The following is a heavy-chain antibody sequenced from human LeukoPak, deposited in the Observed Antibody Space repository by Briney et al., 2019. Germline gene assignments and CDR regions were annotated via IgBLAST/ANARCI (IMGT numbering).Heavy chain of an antibody. CDR2: IVYSGST. CDR1: GDSIGSYY. Sequence: SETLSLTCSVSGDSIGSYYWSWLRQPPGRGLEWIGYIVYSGSTKYNPSLKSRVTMSVDTSKNQFSLKLTSVTAADTAVYYCARVRGRAGILSYYDNSRQTGRYYVDNWGQGILVSVSS. CDR3: ARVRGRAGILSYYDNSRQTGRYYVDN. V-gene: IGHV4-59*01. D-gene: IGHD1-26*01. J-gene: IGHJ4*02.